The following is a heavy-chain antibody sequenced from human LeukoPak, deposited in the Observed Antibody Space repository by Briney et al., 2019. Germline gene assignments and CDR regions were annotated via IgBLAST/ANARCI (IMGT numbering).Heavy chain of an antibody. V-gene: IGHV3-49*04. Sequence: GGSLRLSCTASGFTFGDYAMSWVRQAPGKGLEWISLIRRKAYGATTEYAASVKGRFTISRDDSKSIAYLQMNSLKTEDTAIYYCTCHSGYYRFDSWGQGTLVTVSS. CDR1: GFTFGDYA. CDR2: IRRKAYGATT. CDR3: TCHSGYYRFDS. D-gene: IGHD3-22*01. J-gene: IGHJ4*02.